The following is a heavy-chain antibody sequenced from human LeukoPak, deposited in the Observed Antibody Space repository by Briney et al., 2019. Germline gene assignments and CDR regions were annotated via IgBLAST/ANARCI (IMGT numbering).Heavy chain of an antibody. Sequence: GGSLRLSCAASGFTFSGYSMNWVRQAPGKGLEWVSSISSSSSYIYYADPVKGRFTISRDNAKNSLYLQMNSLRAEDTAVYYCARDEKRHYYGSGSYDYWGQGTLVTVSS. V-gene: IGHV3-21*01. J-gene: IGHJ4*02. CDR1: GFTFSGYS. CDR2: ISSSSSYI. CDR3: ARDEKRHYYGSGSYDY. D-gene: IGHD3-10*01.